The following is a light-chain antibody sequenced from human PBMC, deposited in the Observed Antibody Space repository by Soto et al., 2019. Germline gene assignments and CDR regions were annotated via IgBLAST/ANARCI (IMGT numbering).Light chain of an antibody. Sequence: EIVLTQAPGTLSLSPGERATLSCRASQSVSSSYVACYQQKPGQAPRLLIFGASTRAPGIPDRFSGSGCGTDFTLTISKLEPEDFALFNCQQYSNSPLTFGGGTRVDI. CDR3: QQYSNSPLT. CDR2: GAS. CDR1: QSVSSSY. J-gene: IGKJ4*01. V-gene: IGKV3-20*01.